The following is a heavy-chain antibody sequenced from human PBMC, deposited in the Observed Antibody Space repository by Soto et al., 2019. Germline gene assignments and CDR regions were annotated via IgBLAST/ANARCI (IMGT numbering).Heavy chain of an antibody. CDR1: GFTFKNYA. CDR3: AREDDYNYRYFKYGLDV. V-gene: IGHV3-30*04. D-gene: IGHD5-12*01. Sequence: LRLSCPASGFTFKNYALHWVRQTPGKGLEWVAVISFDGEKTYYADSVKGRFTISRDNAKNMLYLQMNNLRLEDAAVYFCAREDDYNYRYFKYGLDVWGQGTTVTVSS. CDR2: ISFDGEKT. J-gene: IGHJ6*02.